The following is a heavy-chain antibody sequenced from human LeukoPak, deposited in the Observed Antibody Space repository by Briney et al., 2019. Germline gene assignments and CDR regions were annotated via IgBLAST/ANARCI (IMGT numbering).Heavy chain of an antibody. D-gene: IGHD1-26*01. CDR2: MDSSGST. V-gene: IGHV4-59*08. CDR3: ARHGGSYSFDY. Sequence: SETLSLTCTVSGGPMSSYYWSWIRQPPGGGLEWIGYMDSSGSTNYNPSLKNRVIISVDRSKSQSSLKLSSVTAADTAVYYCARHGGSYSFDYWGQGTLVTVSS. CDR1: GGPMSSYY. J-gene: IGHJ4*02.